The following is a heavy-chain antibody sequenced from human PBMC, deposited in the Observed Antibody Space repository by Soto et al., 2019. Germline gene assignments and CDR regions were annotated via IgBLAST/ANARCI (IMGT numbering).Heavy chain of an antibody. CDR2: ISYDGSNK. CDR3: AKWFLRSYYYYYYGMDV. V-gene: IGHV3-30*18. Sequence: GGSLRLSCAASGFTFSSYGMHWVRQAPGKGLEWVAVISYDGSNKYYADSVKGRFSISRDNSKNTLYLQMNSLRAEDTAVYYCAKWFLRSYYYYYYGMDVWGQGTTVTVSS. CDR1: GFTFSSYG. J-gene: IGHJ6*02. D-gene: IGHD3-10*01.